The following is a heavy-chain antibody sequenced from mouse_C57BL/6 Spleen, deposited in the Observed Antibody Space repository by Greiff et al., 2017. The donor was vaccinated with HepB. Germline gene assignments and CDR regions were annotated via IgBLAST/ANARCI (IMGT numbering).Heavy chain of an antibody. CDR1: GYTFTSYW. CDR2: IDPSDSYT. V-gene: IGHV1-69*01. D-gene: IGHD2-5*01. J-gene: IGHJ4*01. CDR3: ARPYSNYVRYAMDY. Sequence: VQLQQPGAELVMPGASVKLSCKASGYTFTSYWMHWVKQRPGQGLEWIGEIDPSDSYTNYNQKFKGKSTLTVDKSSSTAYMQLSSLTSEDSAVYYCARPYSNYVRYAMDYWGQGTSVTVSS.